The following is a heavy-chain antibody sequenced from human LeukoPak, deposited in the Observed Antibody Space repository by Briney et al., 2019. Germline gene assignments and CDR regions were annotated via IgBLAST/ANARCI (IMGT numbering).Heavy chain of an antibody. CDR1: GGSISSYY. J-gene: IGHJ4*02. CDR2: IYYSGST. Sequence: SETLSLTCTVTGGSISSYYWSWIRQPPGKGLEWIGYIYYSGSTNYNPSLKSRVTISVDTSKNQFSLKLSSVTAADTAVYYCARDVRQYYFDYWGQGTLVTVSS. V-gene: IGHV4-59*01. CDR3: ARDVRQYYFDY.